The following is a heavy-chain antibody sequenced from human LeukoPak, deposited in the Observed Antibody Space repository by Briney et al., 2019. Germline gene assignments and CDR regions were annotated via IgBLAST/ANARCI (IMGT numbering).Heavy chain of an antibody. CDR3: ARGSDTAMIEHFDY. CDR2: IYYSGST. Sequence: TSETLSLTCTVSGGSISSYYWSWIRQPPGKGLKWIGYIYYSGSTNYNPSLKSRVTISVDTSKNQFSLNLSSVTAADTAVYYCARGSDTAMIEHFDYWGQGTLVTVSS. CDR1: GGSISSYY. J-gene: IGHJ4*02. V-gene: IGHV4-59*01. D-gene: IGHD5-18*01.